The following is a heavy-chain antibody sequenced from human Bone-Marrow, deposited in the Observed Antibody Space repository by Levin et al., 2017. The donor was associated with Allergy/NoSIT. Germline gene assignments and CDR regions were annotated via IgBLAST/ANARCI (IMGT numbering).Heavy chain of an antibody. J-gene: IGHJ4*02. V-gene: IGHV3-21*01. D-gene: IGHD3-22*01. CDR1: GFTFSDYS. CDR2: IDNSRSYM. Sequence: GESLRISCAGSGFTFSDYSMNWVRQAPGKGLEWVSSIDNSRSYMYYADSVKGRFTISRDNGKNSVYLQMNSLRAEDTGVYYCARDGSSGYFFYWGQGTLVTVSS. CDR3: ARDGSSGYFFY.